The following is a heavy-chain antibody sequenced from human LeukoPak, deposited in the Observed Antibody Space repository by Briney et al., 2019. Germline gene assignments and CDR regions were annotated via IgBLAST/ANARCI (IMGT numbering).Heavy chain of an antibody. CDR2: IYYSGST. CDR1: GGSFSSYY. V-gene: IGHV4-39*01. J-gene: IGHJ3*02. Sequence: SETLSLTCAVYGGSFSSYYWSWIRQPPGKGLEWIGSIYYSGSTYYNPSLESRVTISVDTSKNQFSLKLSSVTAADTAVYYCARLVAWSFDAFDIWGQGTMVTVSS. CDR3: ARLVAWSFDAFDI. D-gene: IGHD3-16*02.